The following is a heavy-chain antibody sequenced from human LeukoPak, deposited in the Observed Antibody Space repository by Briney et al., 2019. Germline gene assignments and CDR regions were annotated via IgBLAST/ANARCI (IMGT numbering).Heavy chain of an antibody. V-gene: IGHV3-11*01. CDR1: ELTFSDFY. D-gene: IGHD2-2*03. CDR2: ISSSGTTI. J-gene: IGHJ3*02. CDR3: AKDLEIVVVPAAQGAFDI. Sequence: GGSLRLSCAASELTFSDFYMSRIRQAPGKGLEWVSYISSSGTTIYYADSVKGRFTISRDNSKSTLYLQMNSLRAEDTAVYYCAKDLEIVVVPAAQGAFDIWGQGTMVTVSS.